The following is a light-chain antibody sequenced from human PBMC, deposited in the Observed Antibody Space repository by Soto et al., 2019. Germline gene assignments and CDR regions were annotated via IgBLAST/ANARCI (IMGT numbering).Light chain of an antibody. CDR1: QSVSSN. V-gene: IGKV3-15*01. CDR3: QQYNNWPRT. J-gene: IGKJ1*01. CDR2: GAS. Sequence: EIVLTQSPATLSLSPGERATLSCRASQSVSSNLAWYHQKPGQAPRLLIYGASTRATGIPARFSGSGSGTDFTLTISSLQSEDFAVYYCQQYNNWPRTFGQGTKVDI.